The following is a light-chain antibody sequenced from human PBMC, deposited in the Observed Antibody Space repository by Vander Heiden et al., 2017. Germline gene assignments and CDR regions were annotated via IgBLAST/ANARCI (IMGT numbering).Light chain of an antibody. CDR1: SANIGSNS. Sequence: QSVLTHPPRASGTAGQRVTIACSRRSANIGSNSVCWYQQLPGTAPKLLIYRNNQRPSGVPDRFSGSKSGTSASLAISGLRSDDEADYYCAAWDDTLRGLVFGTGTKVTVL. CDR2: RNN. CDR3: AAWDDTLRGLV. V-gene: IGLV1-47*01. J-gene: IGLJ1*01.